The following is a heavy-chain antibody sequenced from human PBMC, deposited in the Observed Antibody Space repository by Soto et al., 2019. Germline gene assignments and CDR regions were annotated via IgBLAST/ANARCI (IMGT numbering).Heavy chain of an antibody. CDR1: GGSISSGDYY. Sequence: PSETLSLTCAVSGGSISSGDYYWSWIRQPPGKGLEWIGYIYYSGSTYYNPSLKSRVTISVDTSKNQFSLKLSSVTAADTAVYYCARVTPIRQQREGDWFDPWGQGTLVTVSS. D-gene: IGHD6-13*01. CDR3: ARVTPIRQQREGDWFDP. J-gene: IGHJ5*02. V-gene: IGHV4-30-4*01. CDR2: IYYSGST.